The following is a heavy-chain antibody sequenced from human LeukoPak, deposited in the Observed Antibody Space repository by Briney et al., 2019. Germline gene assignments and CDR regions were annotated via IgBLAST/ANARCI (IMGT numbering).Heavy chain of an antibody. CDR2: IYYSGST. V-gene: IGHV4-34*01. CDR1: GGSFSGYY. Sequence: PSETLSLTCAVYGGSFSGYYWSWIRQPPGKGLEWIGSIYYSGSTYYNPSLKSRVTISVDTSKNQFSLKLSSVTAADTAVYYCARHDVVQQLVQPPLNWGQGTLVTVSS. CDR3: ARHDVVQQLVQPPLN. D-gene: IGHD6-13*01. J-gene: IGHJ4*02.